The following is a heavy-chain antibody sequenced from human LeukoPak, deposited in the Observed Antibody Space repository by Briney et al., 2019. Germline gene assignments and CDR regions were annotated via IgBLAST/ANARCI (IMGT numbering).Heavy chain of an antibody. CDR1: GGSISSYY. CDR3: ARERLRWGFDY. J-gene: IGHJ4*02. CDR2: IYYSGST. V-gene: IGHV4-59*01. Sequence: SETLSLTCTVSGGSISSYYWSWIRQPPGKGLEWIGYIYYSGSTNYNPSLKSRVTISVDTSKNQFSLKLSSVTAADTAVHYCARERLRWGFDYWGQGTLVTVSS. D-gene: IGHD4-23*01.